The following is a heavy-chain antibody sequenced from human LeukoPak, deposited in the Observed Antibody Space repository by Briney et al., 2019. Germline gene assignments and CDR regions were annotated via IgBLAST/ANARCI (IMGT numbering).Heavy chain of an antibody. CDR3: ARDGFPSYYGMDV. J-gene: IGHJ6*02. CDR1: GFTFSSYA. CDR2: ISYDGSNK. Sequence: GGSLRLSCAASGFTFSSYAMHWVRQAPGKGLGWVVVISYDGSNKYYADSVKGRFTISRDNSKNTLYLQVNSVRAEDTAVYYCARDGFPSYYGMDVWGQGTTVTVSS. V-gene: IGHV3-30-3*01. D-gene: IGHD3-10*01.